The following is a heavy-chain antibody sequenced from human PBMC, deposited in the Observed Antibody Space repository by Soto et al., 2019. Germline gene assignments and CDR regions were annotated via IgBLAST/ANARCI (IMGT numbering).Heavy chain of an antibody. CDR3: AKDLRGGYSYGFYYGMDV. J-gene: IGHJ6*02. CDR1: GYTFTSYY. CDR2: INPSGGST. Sequence: GASVKVSCKASGYTFTSYYMHWVRQAPGQGLEWMGIINPSGGSTSYAQKFQGRVTMTRDTSTSTVYMELNSLRAEDTAVYYCAKDLRGGYSYGFYYGMDVWGQGTTVTVSS. V-gene: IGHV1-46*01. D-gene: IGHD5-18*01.